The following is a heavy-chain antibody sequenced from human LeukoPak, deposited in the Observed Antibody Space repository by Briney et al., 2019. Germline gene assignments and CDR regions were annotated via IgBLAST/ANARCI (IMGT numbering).Heavy chain of an antibody. J-gene: IGHJ5*02. V-gene: IGHV4-59*12. CDR1: GGSISSYY. CDR2: IYYSGNT. Sequence: SETLSLTCTVSGGSISSYYWSWIRQPPGKGLEWIGYIYYSGNTYYNPSLKSRVTMSVDASKNQFSLKVTSVTAADTAVYYCARERSMVRGISWFDPWGQGTLVTVSS. CDR3: ARERSMVRGISWFDP. D-gene: IGHD3-10*01.